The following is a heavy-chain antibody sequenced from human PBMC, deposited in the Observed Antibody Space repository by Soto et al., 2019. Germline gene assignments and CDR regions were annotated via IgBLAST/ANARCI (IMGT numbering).Heavy chain of an antibody. CDR3: TRLEYDVDV. CDR2: IRNKANNYAT. CDR1: GFLLSVSA. Sequence: PGGSLRLSCEASGFLLSVSAVHWVRQASGKGLEWVGRIRNKANNYATAYAASVKGRFTVSRDDSKNTAYLQMNSLKTEDSAVYYRTRLEYDVDVWGQGTTVTVSS. J-gene: IGHJ6*02. V-gene: IGHV3-73*01.